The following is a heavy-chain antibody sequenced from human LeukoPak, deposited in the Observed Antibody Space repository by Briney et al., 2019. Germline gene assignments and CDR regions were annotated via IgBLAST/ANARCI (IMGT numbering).Heavy chain of an antibody. CDR3: ATSDDSSGSD. CDR2: INLDGSVI. V-gene: IGHV3-7*01. D-gene: IGHD3-22*01. J-gene: IGHJ4*02. CDR1: GFTFSGYW. Sequence: PGGSLRLSCAASGFTFSGYWMSWVRQAPGKGLEWVANINLDGSVIHYVDSAKGRFTISRDNAKNSLYLQMNYLRAEDTALYYCATSDDSSGSDWGLGTLVTVSS.